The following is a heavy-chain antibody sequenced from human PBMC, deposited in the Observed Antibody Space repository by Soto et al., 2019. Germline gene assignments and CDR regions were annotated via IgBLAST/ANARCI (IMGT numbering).Heavy chain of an antibody. V-gene: IGHV1-3*01. Sequence: ASVKVSCKASGYSFTTYAMHWVRQAPGQRLEWMGWINAGNGNTKYSQKFQGRVTMTRNTSISTAYMELSSLRSEDTAVYFCARERSAAGTGWFDPWGRG. CDR3: ARERSAAGTGWFDP. CDR2: INAGNGNT. CDR1: GYSFTTYA. D-gene: IGHD6-13*01. J-gene: IGHJ5*02.